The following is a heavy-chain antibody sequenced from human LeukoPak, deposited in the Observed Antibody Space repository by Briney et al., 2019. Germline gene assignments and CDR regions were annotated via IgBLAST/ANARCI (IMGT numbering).Heavy chain of an antibody. CDR1: GYTFTGYY. D-gene: IGHD3-9*01. CDR2: INPNSGGT. V-gene: IGHV1-2*02. CDR3: ARVGYDILTGYLDYYYGMDV. J-gene: IGHJ6*02. Sequence: AAVKVSCKASGYTFTGYYMHWVRQAPGQGLEWMGWINPNSGGTNYAQNFQARVTMTRDSSINTAYMEVSRLRSEDTAVYYCARVGYDILTGYLDYYYGMDVWGQGTTVTVSS.